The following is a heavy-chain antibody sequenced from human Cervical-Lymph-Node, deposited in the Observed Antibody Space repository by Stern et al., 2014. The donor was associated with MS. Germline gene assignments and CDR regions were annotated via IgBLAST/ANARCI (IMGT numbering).Heavy chain of an antibody. V-gene: IGHV4-59*01. CDR3: ARVGQWRTPSNFYYHYGLDV. Sequence: QLQLQESGPGLVKPSETLSLTCTVSGGSINGYYWNWIRPPPGKGLEWIGYVYYSGNTNYSPSLKGRVTMSVDTSNNQFSLKLSSVTAADTAVYYCARVGQWRTPSNFYYHYGLDVWGQGTTVTVSS. J-gene: IGHJ6*02. CDR1: GGSINGYY. D-gene: IGHD1-1*01. CDR2: VYYSGNT.